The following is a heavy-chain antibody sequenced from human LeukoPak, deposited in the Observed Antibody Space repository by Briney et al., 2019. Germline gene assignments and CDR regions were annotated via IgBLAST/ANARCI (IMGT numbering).Heavy chain of an antibody. J-gene: IGHJ4*02. V-gene: IGHV3-33*06. CDR2: IWYDGSNK. Sequence: PGGSLRLSCAASGFIFSTSGMHWVRQAPGKGLEWLAVIWYDGSNKYYADSVKGRFTISRDNSKNTLYLQMNSLRAEDTAVYYCAKDKWQWLRLPDYWGQGTLVTVSS. D-gene: IGHD5-12*01. CDR3: AKDKWQWLRLPDY. CDR1: GFIFSTSG.